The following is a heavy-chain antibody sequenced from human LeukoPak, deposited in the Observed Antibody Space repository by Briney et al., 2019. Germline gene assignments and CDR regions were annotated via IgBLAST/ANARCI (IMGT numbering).Heavy chain of an antibody. CDR3: ARVFRGSDAFDI. V-gene: IGHV4-38-2*02. D-gene: IGHD3-10*02. CDR1: GYSISSGYY. CDR2: IYHSGST. J-gene: IGHJ3*02. Sequence: SETLSLTCTVSGYSISSGYYWGWIRQPPGKGLEWIGSIYHSGSTYYNPSLKSRVTISVDTSKNKFSLKLSSVTAADTAVYYCARVFRGSDAFDIWGQGTMVTVSS.